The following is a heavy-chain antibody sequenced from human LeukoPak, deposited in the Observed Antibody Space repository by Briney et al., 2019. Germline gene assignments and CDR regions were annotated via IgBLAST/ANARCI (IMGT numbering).Heavy chain of an antibody. D-gene: IGHD2-21*02. Sequence: KPSETLSLTCTVSGGSISSYYWSWIRQPAGSRLEWIGRVYSSGSTNYNPSLKSRVTMSVDTSKNQFSLKRSSVTAADTALYYCARNGVTAGARNYYYYIDVWGKGTTVTVSS. V-gene: IGHV4-4*07. CDR3: ARNGVTAGARNYYYYIDV. CDR2: VYSSGST. J-gene: IGHJ6*03. CDR1: GGSISSYY.